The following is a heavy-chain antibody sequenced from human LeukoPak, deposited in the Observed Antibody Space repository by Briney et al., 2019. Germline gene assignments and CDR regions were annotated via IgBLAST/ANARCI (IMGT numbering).Heavy chain of an antibody. Sequence: SETLSLTCTISGASISDTNWWTWVRQPPGKGLEWIGEISHNGNTNYSPSLKSRVTISVDKSKNQFSLRLDSVTAADTAVYYCARDGYSAYDRDLDHWGQGALVTVSS. J-gene: IGHJ4*02. V-gene: IGHV4-4*02. CDR1: GASISDTNW. CDR2: ISHNGNT. CDR3: ARDGYSAYDRDLDH. D-gene: IGHD5-12*01.